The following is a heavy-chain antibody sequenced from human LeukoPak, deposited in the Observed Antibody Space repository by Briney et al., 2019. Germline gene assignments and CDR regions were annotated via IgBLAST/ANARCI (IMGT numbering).Heavy chain of an antibody. D-gene: IGHD2-15*01. V-gene: IGHV1-18*01. Sequence: APVKVSCKASGYTFTNFGISWVRQAPGQGLEWMGWISPYNGNTDYPQKVQGRVTMTTDTSTSTAYVELRSVRLDDTAVYYCARGGVGHCSGGSCPTSWFDPWGQGTLVTVSS. J-gene: IGHJ5*02. CDR2: ISPYNGNT. CDR1: GYTFTNFG. CDR3: ARGGVGHCSGGSCPTSWFDP.